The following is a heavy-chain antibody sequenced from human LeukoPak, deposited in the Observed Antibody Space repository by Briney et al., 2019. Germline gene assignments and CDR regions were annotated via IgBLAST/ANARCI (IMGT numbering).Heavy chain of an antibody. J-gene: IGHJ4*02. CDR3: ARDGGLHTNFDY. Sequence: GGSLRLSCAASGFSFRDYWMGWVRQAPGKGLEWVANTKPDGSAEYYADSVRGRFSTSRDNANNLLYLQMNSLRAEDTAVYYCARDGGLHTNFDYWGQGTLVTVSS. V-gene: IGHV3-7*01. CDR1: GFSFRDYW. CDR2: TKPDGSAE. D-gene: IGHD2-15*01.